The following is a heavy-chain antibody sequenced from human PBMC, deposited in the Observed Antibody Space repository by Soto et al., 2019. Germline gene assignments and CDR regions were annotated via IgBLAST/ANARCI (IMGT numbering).Heavy chain of an antibody. CDR1: GFTFSSYW. CDR3: ATAGSYRFDY. Sequence: EVQLVESGGGLVQPGGSLRLSCAASGFTFSSYWMHWVRQAPGKGLVWVSSINTDGSTITYADSVRGRFTISRDNARNTLYLQMNSLRGEDTAVYYGATAGSYRFDYWGQGTLVTVSS. CDR2: INTDGSTI. D-gene: IGHD3-16*02. V-gene: IGHV3-74*01. J-gene: IGHJ4*02.